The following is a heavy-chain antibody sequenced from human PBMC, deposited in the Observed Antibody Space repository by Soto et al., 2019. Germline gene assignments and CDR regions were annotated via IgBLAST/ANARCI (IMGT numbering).Heavy chain of an antibody. V-gene: IGHV1-3*01. D-gene: IGHD3-10*01. CDR3: ARVSAAAGDAFDI. CDR2: INAGNGNT. J-gene: IGHJ3*02. Sequence: RASVKVSCKASGYTFTSCAMHWVRQAPGQRLEWMGWINAGNGNTKYSQKFQGRVTITRDTSASTAYMELSSLRSEDTAVYYCARVSAAAGDAFDIWGQGTMVTVSS. CDR1: GYTFTSCA.